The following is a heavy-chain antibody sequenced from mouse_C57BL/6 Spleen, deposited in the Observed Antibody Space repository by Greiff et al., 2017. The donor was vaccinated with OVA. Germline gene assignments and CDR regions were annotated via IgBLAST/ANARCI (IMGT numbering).Heavy chain of an antibody. Sequence: QVQLQQPGAELVMPGASVKLSCKASGYTFSSYWMHWVKQRPGQGLEWIGEIDPSDSYTNYNQKFKGKSTLTVDKSSSTAYMQLSSLTSEDSAVYYCAGGYGGSFAYWGQGTLVTVSA. CDR2: IDPSDSYT. CDR1: GYTFSSYW. J-gene: IGHJ3*01. D-gene: IGHD1-2*01. V-gene: IGHV1-69*01. CDR3: AGGYGGSFAY.